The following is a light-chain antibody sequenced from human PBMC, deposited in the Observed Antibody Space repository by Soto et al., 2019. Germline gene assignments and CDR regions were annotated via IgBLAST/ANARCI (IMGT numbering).Light chain of an antibody. CDR3: ASFTTTSTRV. CDR1: SSDIGFYNY. Sequence: QSVLTQPASVSGSPGQSITVSCTGTSSDIGFYNYVSWYQQHPGKAPKLIIYEVSNRPSEVSNRFSGSKSGNTASLTVSGLQAEDEADYYCASFTTTSTRVFGTGTKVTV. V-gene: IGLV2-14*01. CDR2: EVS. J-gene: IGLJ1*01.